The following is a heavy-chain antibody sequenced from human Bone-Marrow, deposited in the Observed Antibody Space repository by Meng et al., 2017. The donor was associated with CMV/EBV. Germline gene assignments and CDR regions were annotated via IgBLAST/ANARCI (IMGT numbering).Heavy chain of an antibody. CDR3: ARDTLGSSGYFDY. Sequence: QVHLQSSHPGLVKPPDTLSLTCTASGGPSSSYYWSWIRQPAEKGLEWIWRIYTSGSTNYNPSLKSRVTMSVDTSKNQFSLKLSSVTAADTAVYYCARDTLGSSGYFDYWGQGTLVTVSS. CDR1: GGPSSSYY. V-gene: IGHV4-4*07. D-gene: IGHD3-22*01. J-gene: IGHJ4*02. CDR2: IYTSGST.